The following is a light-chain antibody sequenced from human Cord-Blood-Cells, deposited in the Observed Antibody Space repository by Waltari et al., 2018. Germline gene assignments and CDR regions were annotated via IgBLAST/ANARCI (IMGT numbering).Light chain of an antibody. J-gene: IGLJ2*01. CDR1: SSNIGAGYD. CDR2: GTG. CDR3: QSYDSSLSGSV. Sequence: QSVLTQPPSVSGAPGQRVTISCTGSSSNIGAGYDVHWYQQLPGTAPKLLIYGTGNRPSGVPDRLSGSKSGTSASLAITGLQAEDEADYYCQSYDSSLSGSVFGGGTKLTVL. V-gene: IGLV1-40*01.